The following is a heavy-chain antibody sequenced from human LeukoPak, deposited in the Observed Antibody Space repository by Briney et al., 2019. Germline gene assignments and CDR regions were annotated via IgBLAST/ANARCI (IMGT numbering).Heavy chain of an antibody. V-gene: IGHV4-34*01. CDR1: GGSFSGYY. J-gene: IGHJ4*02. CDR2: INHSGST. D-gene: IGHD3-10*01. Sequence: SETLSLTCAVHGGSFSGYYWSWIRQPPGKGLEWIGEINHSGSTNYNPSLKSRVTISVDTSKNQFSLKLSSVTAADTAVYYCARGRRIHDGSGSYYVQRGFDYWGQGTLVTVSS. CDR3: ARGRRIHDGSGSYYVQRGFDY.